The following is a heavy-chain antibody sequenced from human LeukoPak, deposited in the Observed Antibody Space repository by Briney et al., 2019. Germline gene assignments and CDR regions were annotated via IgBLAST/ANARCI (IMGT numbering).Heavy chain of an antibody. Sequence: SETLSLTCTVSGGSITSSSYYWGWIRQPPGKGLEWIGYIYYSGSTNYNPSLKSRVTISVDTSKNQFSLKLSSVTAADTAVYYCARVTGSTGSGYWGPYFDYWGQGTLVTVSS. V-gene: IGHV4-61*05. D-gene: IGHD3-3*01. CDR3: ARVTGSTGSGYWGPYFDY. CDR2: IYYSGST. J-gene: IGHJ4*02. CDR1: GGSITSSSYY.